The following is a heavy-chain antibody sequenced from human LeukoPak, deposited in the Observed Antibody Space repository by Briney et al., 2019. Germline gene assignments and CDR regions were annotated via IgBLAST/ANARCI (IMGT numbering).Heavy chain of an antibody. J-gene: IGHJ5*02. V-gene: IGHV4-34*01. Sequence: SETLSLTCAVYGESFDGFYWNWIRQPPGKGLEWIGEINYSGMSDYNPALKSRVAISADSSKRQFSLDLTSVTAADTAVYYCATRLATSRLATATTWFDPWGQGTLVSVSS. CDR3: ATRLATSRLATATTWFDP. CDR1: GESFDGFY. CDR2: INYSGMS. D-gene: IGHD3-9*01.